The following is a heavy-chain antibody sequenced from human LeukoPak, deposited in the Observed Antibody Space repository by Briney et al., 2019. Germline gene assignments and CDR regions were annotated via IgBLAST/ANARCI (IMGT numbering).Heavy chain of an antibody. J-gene: IGHJ3*02. CDR2: INPNSGGT. CDR1: GYTFTGYY. CDR3: ASIRAARGVEYAFDI. V-gene: IGHV1-2*02. D-gene: IGHD6-6*01. Sequence: ASVKVSCKASGYTFTGYYMHWVRQAPGQGLEWMGWINPNSGGTNYAQKFQGRVTMTRDTSISTAYMELSRLRSDDTAVYYCASIRAARGVEYAFDIWGQGTMVTVSS.